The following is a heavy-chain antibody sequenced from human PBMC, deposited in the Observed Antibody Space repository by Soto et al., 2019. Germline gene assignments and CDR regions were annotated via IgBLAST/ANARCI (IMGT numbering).Heavy chain of an antibody. J-gene: IGHJ4*02. Sequence: GGSLRLSCAASGFTFSSYGMHWVRQAPGKGLEWVAVISYDGSNKYYADSVKGRFTISRDNSKNTLYLQMNSLRAEDTAVYYCAKAKAGSGWYGVDYWGQGTLVTVAS. V-gene: IGHV3-30*18. CDR3: AKAKAGSGWYGVDY. CDR2: ISYDGSNK. CDR1: GFTFSSYG. D-gene: IGHD6-19*01.